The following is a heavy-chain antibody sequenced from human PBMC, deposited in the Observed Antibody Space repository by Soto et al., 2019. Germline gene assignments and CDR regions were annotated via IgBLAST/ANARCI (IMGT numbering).Heavy chain of an antibody. V-gene: IGHV1-2*02. CDR2: INPKSDDT. Sequence: ASVKVSCKTSGYPFSDNQIHWLRRAPGQGLEWMGRINPKSDDTNYAQKFQGRVTMTRDTSIDTAYLELTGLTSDDTATYYCARKHSLDYIRWGLDPWGQGTLVTVSS. J-gene: IGHJ5*02. CDR3: ARKHSLDYIRWGLDP. CDR1: GYPFSDNQ. D-gene: IGHD4-4*01.